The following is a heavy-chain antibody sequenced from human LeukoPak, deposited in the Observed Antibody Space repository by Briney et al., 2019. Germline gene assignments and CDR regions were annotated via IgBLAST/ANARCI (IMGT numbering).Heavy chain of an antibody. CDR3: AERTMSAFDS. J-gene: IGHJ4*02. D-gene: IGHD5-24*01. V-gene: IGHV3-23*01. CDR2: ISGSGNGT. Sequence: GGSLRLSCTASGFTFRTYAMSWVRQAPGKGLEWLSGISGSGNGTYYADSVKGRFIISRDNSKNMVYLQMNSLTVEDTATYYCAERTMSAFDSWGQGTPLIVSS. CDR1: GFTFRTYA.